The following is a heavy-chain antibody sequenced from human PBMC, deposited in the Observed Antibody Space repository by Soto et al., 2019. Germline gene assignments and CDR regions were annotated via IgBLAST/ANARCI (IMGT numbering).Heavy chain of an antibody. CDR3: ARDLVRGVIGY. CDR2: IYHSGTT. J-gene: IGHJ4*02. CDR1: GGSMNNFY. D-gene: IGHD3-10*01. Sequence: QVQVQESGPGLVKPSETLSLTCTVSGGSMNNFYWSWIRQPPGKGLEWIGYIYHSGTTNYNHSLRGRVTISIDTSKSQFSLRLSSVTAADTAVYYCARDLVRGVIGYWGQGTLVTVSS. V-gene: IGHV4-59*01.